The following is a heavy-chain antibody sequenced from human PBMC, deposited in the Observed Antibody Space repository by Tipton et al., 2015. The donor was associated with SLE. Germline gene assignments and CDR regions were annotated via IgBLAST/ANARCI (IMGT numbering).Heavy chain of an antibody. D-gene: IGHD5-12*01. CDR1: GVSISTYY. Sequence: TLSLICSVSGVSISTYYWSWIRQSPGKGLEWIGFFYFSGSSQYNPSLKSRVTISVDTSKNQFSLKLRSVTAADTAVYYCAREYSGYDYRTFDHWGQGTLVTVSS. J-gene: IGHJ4*02. CDR2: FYFSGSS. CDR3: AREYSGYDYRTFDH. V-gene: IGHV4-59*12.